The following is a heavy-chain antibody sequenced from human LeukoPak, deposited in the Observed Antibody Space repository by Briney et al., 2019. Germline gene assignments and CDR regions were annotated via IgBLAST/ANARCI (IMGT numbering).Heavy chain of an antibody. CDR1: GFIFSNYA. CDR3: ARAYYYDSSGYKEDWCDP. Sequence: PGGSLRLSCAASGFIFSNYAMSWVRQAPGKGLEWVSVISGSGSNTYYADSVNGRFTISRDNAKKSLYLQMNSLRAEDTAVYDCARAYYYDSSGYKEDWCDPWGQGTLVTVSS. V-gene: IGHV3-23*01. CDR2: ISGSGSNT. J-gene: IGHJ5*02. D-gene: IGHD3-22*01.